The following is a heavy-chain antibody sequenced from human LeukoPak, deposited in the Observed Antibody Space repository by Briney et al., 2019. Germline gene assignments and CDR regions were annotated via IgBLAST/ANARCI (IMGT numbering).Heavy chain of an antibody. CDR1: GFTFSSYG. V-gene: IGHV3-23*01. CDR2: ITGSGGST. Sequence: PGGSLRLSCAASGFTFSSYGMSWVRQAPGSGLEWVSGITGSGGSTYYADSVKGRFTISRDNSKNTLYLQMNSLRAEDTAAYYCAKKVGGIYTFDIWGQGTMVTVSS. CDR3: AKKVGGIYTFDI. D-gene: IGHD1-26*01. J-gene: IGHJ3*02.